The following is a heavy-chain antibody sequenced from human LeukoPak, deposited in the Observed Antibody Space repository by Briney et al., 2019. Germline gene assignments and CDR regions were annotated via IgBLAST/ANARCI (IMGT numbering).Heavy chain of an antibody. CDR3: ARGSEYSSSWYGFFPYGMDV. CDR2: ISYDGSNK. CDR1: GFTFSSYS. D-gene: IGHD6-13*01. V-gene: IGHV3-30*03. Sequence: GGSLRLSCAASGFTFSSYSMTWVRQAPGKGLEWVAVISYDGSNKYYADSVKGRFTISRDNSKNTLYLQMNSLRAEDTAVYYCARGSEYSSSWYGFFPYGMDVWGQGTTVTVSS. J-gene: IGHJ6*02.